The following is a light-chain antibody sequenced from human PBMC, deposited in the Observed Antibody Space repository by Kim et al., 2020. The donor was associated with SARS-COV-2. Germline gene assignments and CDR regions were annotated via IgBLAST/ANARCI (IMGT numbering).Light chain of an antibody. J-gene: IGKJ1*01. CDR2: AAS. Sequence: ASVGDRVTITCRARQDISRYLKWYQQKPGKAPKRLIYAASSLQSGVPSRFTGSESETDFTLTISSLQPQDFATYYCQQTYNATRTFGQGTKVDIK. CDR3: QQTYNATRT. CDR1: QDISRY. V-gene: IGKV1-39*01.